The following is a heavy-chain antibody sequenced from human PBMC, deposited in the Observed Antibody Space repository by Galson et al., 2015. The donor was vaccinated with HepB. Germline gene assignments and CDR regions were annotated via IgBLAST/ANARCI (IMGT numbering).Heavy chain of an antibody. CDR1: GFTFSSYA. V-gene: IGHV3-30*04. D-gene: IGHD2-15*01. Sequence: SLRLSCAASGFTFSSYAMHWVRQAPGKGLEWVAVISYDGSNKYYADSVKGRFTISRDNSKNTLYLQMNSLRAEDTAVYYCARDPFMSYCSGGSCLSAVRGNWYFDLWGRGTLVTVSS. CDR3: ARDPFMSYCSGGSCLSAVRGNWYFDL. J-gene: IGHJ2*01. CDR2: ISYDGSNK.